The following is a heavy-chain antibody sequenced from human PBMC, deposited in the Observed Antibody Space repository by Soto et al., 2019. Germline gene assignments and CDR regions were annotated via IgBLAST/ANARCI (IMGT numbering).Heavy chain of an antibody. D-gene: IGHD3-16*01. V-gene: IGHV4-39*01. CDR1: GASISGSTYY. CDR2: VDYSGIT. CDR3: ARHNGPLYVGYYYDMDV. J-gene: IGHJ6*02. Sequence: SETLSLTCTVSGASISGSTYYWGWIRQAAGKGLEWIGSVDYSGITYYNPSLKSQLRISVDSSETKFSLRLSSVTAADTAVYYCARHNGPLYVGYYYDMDVWGQGTTVT.